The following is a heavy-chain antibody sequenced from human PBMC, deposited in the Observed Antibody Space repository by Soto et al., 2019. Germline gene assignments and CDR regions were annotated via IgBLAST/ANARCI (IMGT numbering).Heavy chain of an antibody. V-gene: IGHV1-69*13. Sequence: SVKVSCKASGGTFSSYAISWVRQAPGQGLEWMGGIIPIFGTANYAQKFQGRVTITAGESTSTAYMELSSLRSEDTAVYYCARTAMVFGWFDPWGQGTLVTVSS. CDR1: GGTFSSYA. D-gene: IGHD5-18*01. CDR2: IIPIFGTA. CDR3: ARTAMVFGWFDP. J-gene: IGHJ5*02.